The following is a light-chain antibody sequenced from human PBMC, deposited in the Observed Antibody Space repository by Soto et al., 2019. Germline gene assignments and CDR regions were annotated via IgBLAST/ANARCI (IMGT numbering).Light chain of an antibody. CDR2: DVS. V-gene: IGLV2-14*01. Sequence: QSVLTQPASVSGSPGQSTTISCTGTSSDIGGYNYVSWYQQLPGEPPKLIIYDVSDRPSGVSTRFSGSKSGNTASLTISGLQAEDEGDYYCSSFTSRHTYVFGTGTKLTVL. CDR3: SSFTSRHTYV. J-gene: IGLJ1*01. CDR1: SSDIGGYNY.